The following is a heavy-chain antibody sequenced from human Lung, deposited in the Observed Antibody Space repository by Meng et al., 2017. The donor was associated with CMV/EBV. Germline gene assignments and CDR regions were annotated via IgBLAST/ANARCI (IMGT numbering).Heavy chain of an antibody. Sequence: DYWGWIRQPPGKGLEWIGEINHSGSTNYNPSLKSRVTISVDTSKNQFSLKLSSVTAADTAVYYCARGPSYYYGSGSYYNAMYNWFDPWGQGTLVTVSS. V-gene: IGHV4-34*01. D-gene: IGHD3-10*01. CDR3: ARGPSYYYGSGSYYNAMYNWFDP. J-gene: IGHJ5*02. CDR2: INHSGST. CDR1: DY.